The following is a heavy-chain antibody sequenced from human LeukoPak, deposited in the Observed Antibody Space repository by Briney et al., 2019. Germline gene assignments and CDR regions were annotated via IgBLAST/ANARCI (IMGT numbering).Heavy chain of an antibody. D-gene: IGHD5-24*01. CDR2: IHPGDSDS. V-gene: IGHV5-51*01. J-gene: IGHJ4*02. CDR1: GYRFISYW. Sequence: GESLKISCKGSGYRFISYWIAWVRQMPGKGLEWMGIIHPGDSDSRYSPSFQGQVTISADKSISTAYLQWDSLKASDTAIYYCARQDGYGLYYFDYWGQGTLVTVSS. CDR3: ARQDGYGLYYFDY.